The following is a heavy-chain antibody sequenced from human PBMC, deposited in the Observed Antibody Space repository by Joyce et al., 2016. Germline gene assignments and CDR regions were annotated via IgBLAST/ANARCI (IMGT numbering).Heavy chain of an antibody. D-gene: IGHD4-17*01. Sequence: EVQLLESGGGLVQPGGSLRLSCAASGFTFSNYDITWVRQAPGMGLELISAITGNGGGTVYADSVKGRFTISRDNSKNTLFLQMNSLRAEDTAVYYCAKDPNGDYVGAFDFWGQGTKVTVSS. CDR1: GFTFSNYD. V-gene: IGHV3-23*01. J-gene: IGHJ3*01. CDR2: ITGNGGGT. CDR3: AKDPNGDYVGAFDF.